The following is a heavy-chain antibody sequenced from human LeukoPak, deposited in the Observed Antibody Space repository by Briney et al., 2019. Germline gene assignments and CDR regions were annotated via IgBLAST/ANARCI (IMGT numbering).Heavy chain of an antibody. CDR1: VYTFTSYD. V-gene: IGHV1-8*03. CDR2: MNPNSGNT. D-gene: IGHD6-13*01. J-gene: IGHJ3*02. Sequence: ASVKVSCKASVYTFTSYDINWVRQATGQGLEWMGWMNPNSGNTGYAQKFQGRVTITRNTSISTAYMELSSLRSEDTAVYYCARGFTGSSSWYSDDAFDIWGQGTMVTVSS. CDR3: ARGFTGSSSWYSDDAFDI.